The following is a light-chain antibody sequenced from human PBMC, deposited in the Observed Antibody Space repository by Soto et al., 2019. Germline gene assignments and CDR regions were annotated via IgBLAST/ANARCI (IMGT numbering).Light chain of an antibody. J-gene: IGKJ1*01. V-gene: IGKV3-11*01. Sequence: PGERATLSCGASQSVSSYLAWYQLKPGQAPRLLIYDASSRATGIPARFSGSGSGTDFTLTISSLEPEDFATYFCQQSYSTPPTFGQGTNVEIK. CDR2: DAS. CDR3: QQSYSTPPT. CDR1: QSVSSY.